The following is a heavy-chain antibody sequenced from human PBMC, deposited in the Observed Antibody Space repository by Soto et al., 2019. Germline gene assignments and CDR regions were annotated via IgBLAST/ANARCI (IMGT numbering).Heavy chain of an antibody. V-gene: IGHV3-11*01. D-gene: IGHD6-19*01. CDR1: GFTFSDYY. CDR3: ARDAVAGTRYYYYYGMDV. Sequence: PGGSLRLSCATSGFTFSDYYMSWIRQAPGKGLEWVSYISSSGSTIYYADSVKGRFTISRDNAKNSLYLQMNSLRAEDTAVYYCARDAVAGTRYYYYYGMDVWGQGTTVNVSS. J-gene: IGHJ6*02. CDR2: ISSSGSTI.